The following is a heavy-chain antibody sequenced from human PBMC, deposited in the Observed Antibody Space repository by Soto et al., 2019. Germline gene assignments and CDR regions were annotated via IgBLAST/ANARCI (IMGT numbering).Heavy chain of an antibody. D-gene: IGHD3-10*01. CDR2: IIPIFGTA. CDR3: AREGERITMVRGVIYGMDV. Sequence: SVKVSCKASGGTFSSYAISWVRQAPGQGLEWMGGIIPIFGTANYAQKFQGRVTITADESTSTAYMELSSLRSEDTAVYYCAREGERITMVRGVIYGMDVWGQGTTVTVSS. CDR1: GGTFSSYA. J-gene: IGHJ6*02. V-gene: IGHV1-69*13.